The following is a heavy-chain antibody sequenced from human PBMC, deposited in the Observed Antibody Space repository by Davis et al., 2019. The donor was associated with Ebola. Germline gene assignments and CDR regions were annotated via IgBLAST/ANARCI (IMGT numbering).Heavy chain of an antibody. V-gene: IGHV3-74*01. CDR2: IDTVGGMT. CDR1: EFTFRSYW. J-gene: IGHJ4*02. CDR3: ARDVGGRAGY. Sequence: PGGSLSLSCVASEFTFRSYWFHWVRQAPGKGLEWVSRIDTVGGMTNYADSVRGRFTISRDNAKNTLFLQMNSLRADDTAVYYCARDVGGRAGYWGQGTLVTVSS.